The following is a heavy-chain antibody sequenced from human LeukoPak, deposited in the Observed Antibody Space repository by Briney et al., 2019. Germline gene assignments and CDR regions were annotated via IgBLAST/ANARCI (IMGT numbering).Heavy chain of an antibody. CDR3: ARDLGDIVATNNYFDY. D-gene: IGHD5-12*01. CDR2: ISYDGSNK. V-gene: IGHV3-30-3*01. Sequence: GRSLTLSCAASGFTFSSYAMHWVRQAPGKGLEWVAVISYDGSNKYYADSVKGRFTISRDNSKNTLYLQMNSLRAEDTAVYYCARDLGDIVATNNYFDYWGQGTLVTVSS. J-gene: IGHJ4*02. CDR1: GFTFSSYA.